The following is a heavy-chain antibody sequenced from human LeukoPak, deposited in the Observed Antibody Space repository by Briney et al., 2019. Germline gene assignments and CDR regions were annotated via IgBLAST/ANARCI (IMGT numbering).Heavy chain of an antibody. V-gene: IGHV3-7*01. CDR2: IKQDGSEK. Sequence: GGSLRLSCAASGFTFSSYEMNWVRQAPGKGLEWVANIKQDGSEKYYVDSVKGRFTISRDNAKNSLYLQMSSLRAEDTAVYYCARDSGSYSYWGQGTLVTVSS. CDR1: GFTFSSYE. J-gene: IGHJ4*02. CDR3: ARDSGSYSY. D-gene: IGHD1-26*01.